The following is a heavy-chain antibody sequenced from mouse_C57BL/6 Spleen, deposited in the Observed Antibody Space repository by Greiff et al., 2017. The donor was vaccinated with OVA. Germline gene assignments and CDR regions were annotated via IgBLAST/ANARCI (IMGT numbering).Heavy chain of an antibody. V-gene: IGHV1-52*01. CDR3: ARNYYGSSQGAMDY. J-gene: IGHJ4*01. CDR2: IDPSDSET. D-gene: IGHD1-1*01. Sequence: QVQLQQPGAELVRPGSSVKLSCKASGYTFTSYWMHWVKQRPIQGLEWIGNIDPSDSETHYNQQFKDKATLTVDKSSSTAYMQLSSLTSEDSAVYYCARNYYGSSQGAMDYWGQGTSVTVSS. CDR1: GYTFTSYW.